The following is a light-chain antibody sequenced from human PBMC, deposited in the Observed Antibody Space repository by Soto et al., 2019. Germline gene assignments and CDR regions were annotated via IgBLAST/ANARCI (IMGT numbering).Light chain of an antibody. CDR1: SRDVGGYNY. CDR3: SSYTSSSTYV. V-gene: IGLV2-14*01. J-gene: IGLJ1*01. Sequence: QSALTQPASVSGSPGQSITISCTGTSRDVGGYNYVSWYQQHPGKAPKLMIYDVSNRPSGVSNRFSGSKSGNTASLTISGLQAEDDADYYCSSYTSSSTYVFGTGTKLTVL. CDR2: DVS.